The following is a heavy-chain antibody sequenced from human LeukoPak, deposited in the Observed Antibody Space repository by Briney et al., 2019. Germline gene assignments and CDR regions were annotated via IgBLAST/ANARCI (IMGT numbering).Heavy chain of an antibody. V-gene: IGHV3-53*01. CDR3: ARGGSYLSAFDI. J-gene: IGHJ3*02. Sequence: GGSLRLSCAASGFTVSSNYMSWVRQAPGKGLEWGSIIYSGGSTFYADSVKGRFTISRENSKNTLYLQMNSLRAEDTAVYYCARGGSYLSAFDIWGQGTMVTVSS. D-gene: IGHD1-26*01. CDR2: IYSGGST. CDR1: GFTVSSNY.